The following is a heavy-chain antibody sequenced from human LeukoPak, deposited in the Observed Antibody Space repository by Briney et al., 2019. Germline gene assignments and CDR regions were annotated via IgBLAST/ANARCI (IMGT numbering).Heavy chain of an antibody. CDR3: AREGPYGDYYYYYGMDV. D-gene: IGHD4-17*01. CDR2: IIPILGIA. J-gene: IGHJ6*02. V-gene: IGHV1-69*04. CDR1: GYTFTSYG. Sequence: SVKASCKASGYTFTSYGISWVRQAPGQGLEWMGRIIPILGIANYAQKFQGRVTITADKSTSTAYMELSSLRSEDTAVYYCAREGPYGDYYYYYGMDVWGQGTTVTVSS.